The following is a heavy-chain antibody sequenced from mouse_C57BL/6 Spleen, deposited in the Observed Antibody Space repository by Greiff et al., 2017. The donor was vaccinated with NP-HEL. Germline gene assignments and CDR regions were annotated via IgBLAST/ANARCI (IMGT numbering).Heavy chain of an antibody. Sequence: VKLVESGAELARPGASVKLSCKASGYTFTSYGISWVKQRTGQGLEWIGEIYPRSGNTYYNEKFKGKATLTADKSSSTAYMELRSLTSEDSAVYFCARLITTVVAGGFDYWGQGTTLTVSS. V-gene: IGHV1-81*01. CDR1: GYTFTSYG. D-gene: IGHD1-1*01. CDR2: IYPRSGNT. J-gene: IGHJ2*01. CDR3: ARLITTVVAGGFDY.